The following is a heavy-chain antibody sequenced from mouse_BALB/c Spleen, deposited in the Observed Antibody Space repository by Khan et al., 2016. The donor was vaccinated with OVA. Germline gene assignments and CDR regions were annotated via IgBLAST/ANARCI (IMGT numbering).Heavy chain of an antibody. CDR2: IWTGGST. V-gene: IGHV2-9*02. J-gene: IGHJ1*01. CDR3: ARYYGNYGWYFDV. D-gene: IGHD2-1*01. CDR1: GFSLTSYG. Sequence: QVQLKQSGPGLVAPSQSLSITCTVSGFSLTSYGVHWVRQPPGKGLEWLGVIWTGGSTNYNSALMSRLSISKDNSNSQVFLKMNSLQTDDTAMYYCARYYGNYGWYFDVGGAGTTVTVSS.